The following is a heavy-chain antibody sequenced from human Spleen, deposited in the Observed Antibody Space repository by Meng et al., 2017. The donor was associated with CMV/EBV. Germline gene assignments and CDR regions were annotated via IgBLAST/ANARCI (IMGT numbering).Heavy chain of an antibody. D-gene: IGHD3/OR15-3a*01. CDR3: ASGDDFHFDP. J-gene: IGHJ5*02. CDR1: GGSFRGFY. CDR2: INHSGST. V-gene: IGHV4-34*01. Sequence: PTCAVDGGSFRGFYWSWSRQPPGKGLEWIGEINHSGSTNYNPSLKSRVTISVDTSKNQFSLKLSSVTAADTAVYYCASGDDFHFDPWGQGTLVTVSS.